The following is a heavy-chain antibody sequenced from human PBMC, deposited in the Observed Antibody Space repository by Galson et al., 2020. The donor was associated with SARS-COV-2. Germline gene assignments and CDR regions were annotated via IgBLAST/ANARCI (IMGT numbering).Heavy chain of an antibody. CDR3: AKTYNDYVWGSYRRGGYFDY. V-gene: IGHV3-23*01. CDR1: GFTFSSYA. D-gene: IGHD3-16*02. Sequence: GGSLRLSCAASGFTFSSYAMSWVRQAPGKGLEWVSTISGRGGSTFYADSVKGRFTISRDNSKNTLYLQMNSLRAEDSAVYYCAKTYNDYVWGSYRRGGYFDYWGQGTLVTVSS. J-gene: IGHJ4*02. CDR2: ISGRGGST.